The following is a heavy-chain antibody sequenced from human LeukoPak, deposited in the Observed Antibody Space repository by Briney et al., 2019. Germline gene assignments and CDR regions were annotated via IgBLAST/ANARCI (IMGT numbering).Heavy chain of an antibody. Sequence: GGSLRLSCAASGFTFSSYWMHWVRQAPGKGLVWVSRINSDGSSTSYADSVKGRFTISRDNAKNSLYLQMNSLRAEDTAVYYCARDNYGSGSYSWSKRLDYWGQGTLVTVSS. D-gene: IGHD3-10*01. CDR2: INSDGSST. CDR1: GFTFSSYW. J-gene: IGHJ4*02. V-gene: IGHV3-74*01. CDR3: ARDNYGSGSYSWSKRLDY.